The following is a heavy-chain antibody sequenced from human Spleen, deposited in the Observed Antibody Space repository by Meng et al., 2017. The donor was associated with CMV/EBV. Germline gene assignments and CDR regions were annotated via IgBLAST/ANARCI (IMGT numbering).Heavy chain of an antibody. J-gene: IGHJ4*02. CDR2: IKSKGDSGTT. V-gene: IGHV3-15*01. D-gene: IGHD3-22*01. CDR1: TQAG. CDR3: TTEPVRVTMIGVVHDY. Sequence: TQAGMRWVRHAPGKGLEWVGRIKSKGDSGTTDYAAPGKGRFTISRDDTKNTLYLQMNSLKTEDTAVYYCTTEPVRVTMIGVVHDYWGQGTLVTVSS.